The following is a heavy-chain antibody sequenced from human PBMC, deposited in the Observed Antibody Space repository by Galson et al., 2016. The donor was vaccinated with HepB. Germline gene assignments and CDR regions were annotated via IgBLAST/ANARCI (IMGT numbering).Heavy chain of an antibody. CDR3: AGFTRYQYNRSSYVWVDP. CDR2: IYHTGSV. Sequence: SETLSLTCAVSGGSISENWWSWVRQPPGKGLEWIGEIYHTGSVNYNPSLKTRVTISGDKSQNQFSLKLISVTAADTAVYFCAGFTRYQYNRSSYVWVDPWGQGTRVTVSS. CDR1: GGSISENW. V-gene: IGHV4-4*02. J-gene: IGHJ5*02. D-gene: IGHD5-18*01.